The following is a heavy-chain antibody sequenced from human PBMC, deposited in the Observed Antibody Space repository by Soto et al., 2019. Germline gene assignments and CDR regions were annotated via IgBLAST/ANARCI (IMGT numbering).Heavy chain of an antibody. D-gene: IGHD1-20*01. V-gene: IGHV4-4*02. CDR1: RVSIGGSPW. J-gene: IGHJ6*02. CDR2: IYHSGST. Sequence: PSVTLSLTCALSRVSIGGSPWWSWVRQPPGKGLEWIGEIYHSGSTNYHPSLKSRVTISVDKSKNQFSLKLSSVTAADTAVYYCARGYSWVFYGMGVWGQGTTVT. CDR3: ARGYSWVFYGMGV.